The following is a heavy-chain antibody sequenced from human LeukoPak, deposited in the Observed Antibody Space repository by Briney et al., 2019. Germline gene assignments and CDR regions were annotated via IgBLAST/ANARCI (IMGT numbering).Heavy chain of an antibody. D-gene: IGHD3-22*01. V-gene: IGHV1-18*01. J-gene: IGHJ4*02. CDR1: GYTFTNYG. Sequence: ASVKVSCKASGYTFTNYGISWVRQAPGQGLEWMGWISAYNGNTNYAQKLQGRVTMTTDTSTSTAYMELRSLRSDDTAVYYCARAERLSYYDSSGYGLFDYWGQGTLVTVSS. CDR3: ARAERLSYYDSSGYGLFDY. CDR2: ISAYNGNT.